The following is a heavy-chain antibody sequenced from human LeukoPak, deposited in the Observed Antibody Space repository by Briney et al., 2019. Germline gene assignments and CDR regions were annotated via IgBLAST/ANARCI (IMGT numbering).Heavy chain of an antibody. D-gene: IGHD2-21*02. J-gene: IGHJ4*02. CDR3: AKKTRHIVVLTAIFFDY. Sequence: GGSLRLSCAASGFTFSTYAMSWVRQAPGKGLEWVSAISGSGGSTYYADSVKGRFTISRDNSKNTLYLQMNSLRAEDTDIYYCAKKTRHIVVLTAIFFDYWGQGTLVTVSS. CDR2: ISGSGGST. V-gene: IGHV3-23*01. CDR1: GFTFSTYA.